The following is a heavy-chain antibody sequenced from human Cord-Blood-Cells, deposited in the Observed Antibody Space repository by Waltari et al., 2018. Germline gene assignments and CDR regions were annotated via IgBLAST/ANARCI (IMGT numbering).Heavy chain of an antibody. J-gene: IGHJ2*01. CDR2: IYPGYSDT. V-gene: IGHV5-51*01. CDR3: ARRPRRGYLYWYFDL. CDR1: GYSFTSYW. Sequence: EVQLVQSGAEVKKPGESLKISCKGSGYSFTSYWIGWVRQMPGKGLEWMGIIYPGYSDTRYSPSFQGQVTISADKAISTAYLQLSSLKASDTAMYYCARRPRRGYLYWYFDLWGRGTLVTVSS. D-gene: IGHD2-15*01.